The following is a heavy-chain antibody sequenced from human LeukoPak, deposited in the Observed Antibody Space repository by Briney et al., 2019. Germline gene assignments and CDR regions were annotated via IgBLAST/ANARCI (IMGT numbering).Heavy chain of an antibody. V-gene: IGHV4-34*01. CDR1: GGSFSGYY. CDR3: ARAGYSGSDFSV. D-gene: IGHD5-12*01. CDR2: INHSGST. J-gene: IGHJ6*04. Sequence: ASETLSLTCAVYGGSFSGYYWSWIRQPPGKGLEWIGEINHSGSTNYNPSLKSRVTISVDTSKNQFSLKLSSVTATDTAVYYCARAGYSGSDFSVWGKGSTVTVSS.